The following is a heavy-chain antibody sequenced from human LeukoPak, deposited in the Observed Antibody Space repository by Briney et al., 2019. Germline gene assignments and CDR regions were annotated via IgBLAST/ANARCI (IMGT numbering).Heavy chain of an antibody. V-gene: IGHV1-2*02. CDR1: GYTFTGYY. J-gene: IGHJ5*02. CDR2: INPNSGGT. Sequence: ASVQVSCKASGYTFTGYYMHWVRQAPGQGLEWMGWINPNSGGTNYAQKFQGRVTMTRDTSISTAYMELSRLRSDDTAVYYCARDRSIAARPGAWFDPWGQGTLVTVSS. D-gene: IGHD6-6*01. CDR3: ARDRSIAARPGAWFDP.